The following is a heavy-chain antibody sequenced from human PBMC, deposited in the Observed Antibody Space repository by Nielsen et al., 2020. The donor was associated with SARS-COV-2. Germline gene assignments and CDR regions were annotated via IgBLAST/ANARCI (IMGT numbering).Heavy chain of an antibody. CDR1: GGTFSSYT. CDR3: ASGGGTGWDYYYYGMDV. CDR2: IIPILGIA. V-gene: IGHV1-69*02. Sequence: SVKVSCKASGGTFSSYTISWVRQAPGQGLEWMGRIIPILGIANYAQKLQGRVTMTTDTSTSTAYMELRSLRSDDTAVYYCASGGGTGWDYYYYGMDVWGQGTTVTVSS. D-gene: IGHD3-16*01. J-gene: IGHJ6*02.